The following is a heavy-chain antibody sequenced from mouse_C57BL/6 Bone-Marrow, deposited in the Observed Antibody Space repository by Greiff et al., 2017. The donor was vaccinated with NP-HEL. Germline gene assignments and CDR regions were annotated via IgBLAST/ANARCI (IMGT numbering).Heavy chain of an antibody. D-gene: IGHD2-12*01. V-gene: IGHV5-16*01. CDR1: GFTFSDYY. CDR3: ATYDWYFDV. J-gene: IGHJ1*03. CDR2: INYDGSST. Sequence: EVKLMESEGGLVQPGSSMKLSCTASGFTFSDYYMAWVRQVPEKGLEWVANINYDGSSTYYLDALKSRFIISRDNAKNILYLQMSSLKSEDTATYYCATYDWYFDVWGTGTTVTVSS.